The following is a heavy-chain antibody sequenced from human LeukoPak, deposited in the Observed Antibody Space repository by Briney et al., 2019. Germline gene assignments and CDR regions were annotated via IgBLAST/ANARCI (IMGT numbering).Heavy chain of an antibody. CDR2: ISSTSSYT. Sequence: GGSLRLSCAASGFTFSDYYMSWIRQAPGKGLEWVSYISSTSSYTNYADSVKDRFTISRDNAKNSLYLLMNNLRAEDTAVYYCARDRGGSSWDDDYNYFDYWGQGTLVTVSS. J-gene: IGHJ4*02. D-gene: IGHD6-13*01. V-gene: IGHV3-11*06. CDR3: ARDRGGSSWDDDYNYFDY. CDR1: GFTFSDYY.